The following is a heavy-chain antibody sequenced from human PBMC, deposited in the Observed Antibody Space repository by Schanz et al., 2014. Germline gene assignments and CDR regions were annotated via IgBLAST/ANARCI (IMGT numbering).Heavy chain of an antibody. CDR1: RSTFSSYT. V-gene: IGHV1-69*02. CDR3: ARLSVAGRPHVNYWYFDL. D-gene: IGHD6-19*01. J-gene: IGHJ2*01. CDR2: FIPILDVG. Sequence: QVQLVQSGAEVKKPGSSVKVSCKASRSTFSSYTISWVRQARGQGLEWVGRFIPILDVGNYAQQFQGRVTMTTDTSTSTSYMELTSLRFDDTAVYYCARLSVAGRPHVNYWYFDLWGRGTLVTVSS.